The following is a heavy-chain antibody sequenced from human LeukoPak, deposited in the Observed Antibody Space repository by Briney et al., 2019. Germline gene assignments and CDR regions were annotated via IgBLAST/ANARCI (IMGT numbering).Heavy chain of an antibody. Sequence: GGSLRLSCAASGFTFSNACMSWVRQAPGKGLAWVGRVKSKTDGGTTDYAAPVKGRFTVSRDDSRNTLYLQMNSLKTEDTAVYYCTTGVLPSAIFDYYYMDVWGKGTTGTVSS. D-gene: IGHD2-2*01. CDR2: VKSKTDGGTT. CDR1: GFTFSNAC. J-gene: IGHJ6*03. V-gene: IGHV3-15*01. CDR3: TTGVLPSAIFDYYYMDV.